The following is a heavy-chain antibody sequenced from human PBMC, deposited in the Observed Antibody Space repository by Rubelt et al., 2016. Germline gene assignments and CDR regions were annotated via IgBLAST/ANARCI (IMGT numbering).Heavy chain of an antibody. Sequence: TFSTYAMHWVRQASGEGLEWVSGIGTAGDTYYPGSVKGRFTISRENAKRSLYLQMNSLSAGDTAVYYCARKDYYYGMDVWGQGTTVTVSS. J-gene: IGHJ6*02. CDR2: IGTAGDT. CDR1: TFSTYA. CDR3: ARKDYYYGMDV. V-gene: IGHV3-13*01.